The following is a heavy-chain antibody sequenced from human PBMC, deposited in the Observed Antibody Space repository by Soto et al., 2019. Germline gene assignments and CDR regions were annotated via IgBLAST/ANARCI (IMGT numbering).Heavy chain of an antibody. CDR2: INPNSGGT. J-gene: IGHJ5*02. CDR1: GYTFTGYY. Sequence: ASVKVSCKASGYTFTGYYMHWVRQAPGQGLEWMGWINPNSGGTNYAQKFQGWVTMTRDTSISTAYMELSRLRSGDTAVYYCARGESSSLSWFDPWGQGTLVTVSS. CDR3: ARGESSSLSWFDP. D-gene: IGHD6-13*01. V-gene: IGHV1-2*04.